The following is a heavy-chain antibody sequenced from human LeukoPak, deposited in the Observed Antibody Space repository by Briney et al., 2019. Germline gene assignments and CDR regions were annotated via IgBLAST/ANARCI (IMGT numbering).Heavy chain of an antibody. CDR1: GYTFTGYY. D-gene: IGHD6-13*01. J-gene: IGHJ4*02. CDR2: INPNSGGT. CDR3: ARRQIAAAGNVFDY. Sequence: ASAKVSCKASGYTFTGYYMHWVRQAPGQGLEWMGWINPNSGGTNYAQKFQGRVTMTRDTSISTAYMELSRLRSDDTAVYYCARRQIAAAGNVFDYWGQGTLVTVSS. V-gene: IGHV1-2*02.